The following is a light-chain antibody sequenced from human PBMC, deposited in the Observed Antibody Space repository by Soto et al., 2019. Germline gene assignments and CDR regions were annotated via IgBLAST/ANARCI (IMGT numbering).Light chain of an antibody. J-gene: IGKJ2*01. CDR3: QQYNNWPPAYT. V-gene: IGKV3-15*01. CDR1: QSVSSN. CDR2: GAS. Sequence: EIVMTQSPATLSVSPGERATLSCRASQSVSSNLAWYQQKPGQAHRLLIYGASTRATGIPARFSGSGSGTEFNLPISSLQSEDFAVYYCQQYNNWPPAYTFGQGTKLEIK.